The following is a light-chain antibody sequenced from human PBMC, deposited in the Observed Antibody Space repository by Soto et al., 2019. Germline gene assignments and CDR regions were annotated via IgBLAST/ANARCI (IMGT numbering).Light chain of an antibody. V-gene: IGKV1-39*01. CDR2: ASS. J-gene: IGKJ4*01. CDR3: QQTYSTPPLT. Sequence: DIQMTQSPSSLSASVGDRVTITCRASQSISSYLNWYQQKPGKAPKLLIYASSSLQSGVPSRFSGSGSVTDFTLTISSLQPEDFATYYFQQTYSTPPLTFGGGTKVEIK. CDR1: QSISSY.